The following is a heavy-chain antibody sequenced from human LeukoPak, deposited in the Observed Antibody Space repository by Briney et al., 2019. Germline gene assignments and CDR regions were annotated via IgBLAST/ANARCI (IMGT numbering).Heavy chain of an antibody. J-gene: IGHJ6*03. CDR3: AKAGDNSGYYPAFYYYMDV. Sequence: SGRSLRLSCAASGFTFNSNGMLWVRQAPGKGLEGVALIWYDGSNKYYADSVKGRFTISRDNSKNTLYLQMNSLRAEDTAVYYCAKAGDNSGYYPAFYYYMDVWGRGTTVTVSS. V-gene: IGHV3-33*06. CDR2: IWYDGSNK. D-gene: IGHD3-22*01. CDR1: GFTFNSNG.